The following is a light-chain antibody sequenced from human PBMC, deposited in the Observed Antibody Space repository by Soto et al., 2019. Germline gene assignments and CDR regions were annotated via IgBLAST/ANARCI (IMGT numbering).Light chain of an antibody. J-gene: IGLJ3*02. CDR1: SSNIGAGYG. V-gene: IGLV1-40*01. CDR3: QSYDSSLSGSV. Sequence: QSVLTQPPSVSGAPGQRVTISCTGSSSNIGAGYGVHWYQQLPGTAPKLLIYGNSNRPSGVPDRFSGSKSGTSASLAITGRQAEDEADYYCQSYDSSLSGSVFGGGTKVTVL. CDR2: GNS.